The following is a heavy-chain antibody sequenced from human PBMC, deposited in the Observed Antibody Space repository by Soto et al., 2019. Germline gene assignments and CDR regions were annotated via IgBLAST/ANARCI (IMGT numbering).Heavy chain of an antibody. CDR1: GFTFSSYS. V-gene: IGHV3-21*01. Sequence: GGSLRLSCAASGFTFSSYSMNWVRQAPGKGLEWVSSISSSSSYIYYADSVKGRFTISRDNAKNSRYLQMNSLRAEDTAVYYCARDRFYGSGSYLYYYYGMDVWGQGTTVTVSS. CDR2: ISSSSSYI. D-gene: IGHD3-10*01. CDR3: ARDRFYGSGSYLYYYYGMDV. J-gene: IGHJ6*02.